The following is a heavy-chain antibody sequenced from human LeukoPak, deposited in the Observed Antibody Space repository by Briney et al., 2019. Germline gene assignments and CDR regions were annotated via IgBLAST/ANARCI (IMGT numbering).Heavy chain of an antibody. CDR1: GYTFTGYY. V-gene: IGHV1-2*02. Sequence: ASVKVSCKASGYTFTGYYMHWVRQAPGQGLEWIGWINPNSGGTNYAQKFQGRVTMTRDTSISAAYMELSRLRSDDTAVYYCARQVAVAGSQRFDPWGQGTLVTVSS. CDR3: ARQVAVAGSQRFDP. CDR2: INPNSGGT. D-gene: IGHD6-19*01. J-gene: IGHJ5*02.